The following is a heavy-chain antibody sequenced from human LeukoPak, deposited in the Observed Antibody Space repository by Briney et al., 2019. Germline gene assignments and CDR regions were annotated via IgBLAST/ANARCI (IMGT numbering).Heavy chain of an antibody. CDR2: INPNSAGT. D-gene: IGHD6-13*01. J-gene: IGHJ4*02. Sequence: ASVKVSCKASGYTFSGYYMHWVRQAPGQGLEWMGWINPNSAGTNYAQKFQGRVTMTRDTSTSTVYMELSSLRSEDTAVYYCARFGLAAAGPDPDYWGQGTLVTVSS. V-gene: IGHV1-2*02. CDR1: GYTFSGYY. CDR3: ARFGLAAAGPDPDY.